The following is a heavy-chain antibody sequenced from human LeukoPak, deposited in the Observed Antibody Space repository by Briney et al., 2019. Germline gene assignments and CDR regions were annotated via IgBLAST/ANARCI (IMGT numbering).Heavy chain of an antibody. J-gene: IGHJ3*02. D-gene: IGHD3-22*01. V-gene: IGHV4-61*01. CDR3: ARDVRGYDSSGYFDAFDI. CDR2: IYYSGST. CDR1: GGSVSSGSYY. Sequence: SETLSLTCTVSGGSVSSGSYYWTWIRQPPGKGLEWIGYIYYSGSTNYNPSLKSRVTISVDTSKNQFSLKLSSVTAADTAVYYCARDVRGYDSSGYFDAFDIWGQGTMVTVSS.